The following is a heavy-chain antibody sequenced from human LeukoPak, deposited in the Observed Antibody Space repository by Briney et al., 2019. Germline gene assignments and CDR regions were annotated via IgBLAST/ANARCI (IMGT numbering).Heavy chain of an antibody. CDR1: GFTFSSYA. D-gene: IGHD1-1*01. Sequence: GGSLRLSCAASGFTFSSYAMSWVRQAPGKGLEWVANIKQDGSEKYYVDSVKGRFTISRDNAKNSLYLQMNSLRAEDTAVYYCARDTDWNYDYYYGMDVWGQGTTVTVSS. CDR2: IKQDGSEK. V-gene: IGHV3-7*01. CDR3: ARDTDWNYDYYYGMDV. J-gene: IGHJ6*02.